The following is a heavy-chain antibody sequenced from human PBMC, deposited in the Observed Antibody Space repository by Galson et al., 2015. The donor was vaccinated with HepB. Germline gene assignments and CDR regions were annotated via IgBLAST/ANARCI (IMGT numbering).Heavy chain of an antibody. CDR3: AREFDCSSTSCYPGDAFDI. Sequence: SLRLSCAASGFTFSSYSMNWVRQAPGKGLEWVSSISSSSSYIYYADSVKGRFTISRDSAKNSLYLQMNSLRAEDTAVYYCAREFDCSSTSCYPGDAFDIWGQGTMVTVSS. CDR1: GFTFSSYS. V-gene: IGHV3-21*01. D-gene: IGHD2-2*01. CDR2: ISSSSSYI. J-gene: IGHJ3*02.